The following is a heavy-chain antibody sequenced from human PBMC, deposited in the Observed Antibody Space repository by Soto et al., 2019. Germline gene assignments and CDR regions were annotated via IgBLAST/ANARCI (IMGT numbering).Heavy chain of an antibody. CDR3: ARDYQWLYYFDY. J-gene: IGHJ4*02. V-gene: IGHV3-30-3*01. CDR2: TSYDESNK. Sequence: PGGSLRLSCAASGLTFNTYAMHWVRQAPGKGLEWVAVTSYDESNKYYADSVKGRFTISRDNSKNTLYLQMNSLRPEDTAVYYCARDYQWLYYFDYWGQGTLVTVSS. D-gene: IGHD6-19*01. CDR1: GLTFNTYA.